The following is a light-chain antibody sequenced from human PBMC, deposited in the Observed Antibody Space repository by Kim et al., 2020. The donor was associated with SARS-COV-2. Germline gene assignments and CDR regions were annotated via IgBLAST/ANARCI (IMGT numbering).Light chain of an antibody. V-gene: IGLV3-9*01. CDR3: QVWDSRTVV. Sequence: SYELTQPLSVSVALGQTATIPCGGNNIENKNVHWYHQRPGQAPVLVMYRDKKRPSGIPERLSGSNSGNTATLTISRVEAGDEGDYYCQVWDSRTVVFG. J-gene: IGLJ6*01. CDR2: RDK. CDR1: NIENKN.